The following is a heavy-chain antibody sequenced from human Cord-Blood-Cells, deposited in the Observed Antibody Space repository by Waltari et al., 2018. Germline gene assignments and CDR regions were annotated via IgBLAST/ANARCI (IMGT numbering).Heavy chain of an antibody. D-gene: IGHD1-26*01. J-gene: IGHJ4*02. V-gene: IGHV3-74*01. Sequence: EVQLVESGGGLVQPGGSLRLACAASGFTFLSYWMHWVRRAPGKGLVRVTRIISDGKSTSYANSVKGRFTISRDNAKNTLYLQMNSLRAEDTAVYYCARDLSESGRGGYWGQGTLVTVSS. CDR1: GFTFLSYW. CDR3: ARDLSESGRGGY. CDR2: IISDGKST.